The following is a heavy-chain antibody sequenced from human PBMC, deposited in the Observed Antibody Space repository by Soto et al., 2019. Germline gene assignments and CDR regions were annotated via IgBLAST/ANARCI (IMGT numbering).Heavy chain of an antibody. J-gene: IGHJ6*02. CDR1: GYNFTRFG. CDR3: GREGRQLDQEDYYQFNGMDV. V-gene: IGHV1-18*01. Sequence: QFQLVQSGAEVKKPGASVKVSCKASGYNFTRFGISWVRQAPGHGLEWMGWMGAHSGHTRQAQKFQGRLTMPTDASTTTAYIDLRSLTSDGTALYYWGREGRQLDQEDYYQFNGMDVWGQGTTVIVSS. D-gene: IGHD6-13*01. CDR2: MGAHSGHT.